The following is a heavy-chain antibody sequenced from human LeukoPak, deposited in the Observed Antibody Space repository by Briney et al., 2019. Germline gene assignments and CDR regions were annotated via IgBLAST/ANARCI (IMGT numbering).Heavy chain of an antibody. V-gene: IGHV3-23*01. Sequence: GGSLRLSCAASGFTFSSYAMSWVRQAPGKGLEWVSAISGSGGSTYYADSVKGRLTISRDNSKNTLYLQMDSLRAEDTAVYYCAKDQTEARPYDAFDIWGQGTMVTVSS. CDR2: ISGSGGST. D-gene: IGHD1-14*01. J-gene: IGHJ3*02. CDR1: GFTFSSYA. CDR3: AKDQTEARPYDAFDI.